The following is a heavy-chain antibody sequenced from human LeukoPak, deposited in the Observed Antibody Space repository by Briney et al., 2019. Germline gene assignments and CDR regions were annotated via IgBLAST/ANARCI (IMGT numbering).Heavy chain of an antibody. V-gene: IGHV4-39*07. D-gene: IGHD6-13*01. CDR2: IYYRGST. CDR1: GGSISSSSYC. Sequence: PSETLSLTCTVSGGSISSSSYCWGWIRQPPGKGLEWIGSIYYRGSTYYNPSVKSRVTISVDTSKNQFSLKLSSVTAADTAVYYCARGGRGAQQQLVGLTYFDYWGQGTLVTVSS. CDR3: ARGGRGAQQQLVGLTYFDY. J-gene: IGHJ4*02.